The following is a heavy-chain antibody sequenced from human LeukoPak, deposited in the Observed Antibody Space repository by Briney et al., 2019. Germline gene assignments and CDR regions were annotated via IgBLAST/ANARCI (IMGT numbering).Heavy chain of an antibody. Sequence: PSETLSLTCTVSGGSISSGGYYCSWIRQHPGKGLEWIGYIYYSGSTYYNPSLKSRVTISVDTSKNQFSMKLSSVTAADTAVYYCARDRLEDTAMGLTWGQGTLVTVSS. CDR3: ARDRLEDTAMGLT. D-gene: IGHD5-18*01. V-gene: IGHV4-31*03. CDR2: IYYSGST. CDR1: GGSISSGGYY. J-gene: IGHJ5*02.